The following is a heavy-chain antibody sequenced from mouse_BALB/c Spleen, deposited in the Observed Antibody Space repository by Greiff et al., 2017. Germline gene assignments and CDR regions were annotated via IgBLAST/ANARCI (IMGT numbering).Heavy chain of an antibody. J-gene: IGHJ4*01. CDR2: ISYSGST. CDR3: ATIDSSGYEVYAMDY. CDR1: GDSITSGY. V-gene: IGHV3-8*02. D-gene: IGHD3-2*01. Sequence: DVQLQESGPSLVKPSQTLSLTCSVTGDSITSGYWNWIRKFPGNKLEYMGYISYSGSTYYNPSLKSRISITRDTSKNQYYLQLNSVTTEDTATYYCATIDSSGYEVYAMDYWGQGTSVTVSS.